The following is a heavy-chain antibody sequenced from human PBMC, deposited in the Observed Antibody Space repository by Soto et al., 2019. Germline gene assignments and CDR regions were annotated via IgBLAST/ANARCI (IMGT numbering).Heavy chain of an antibody. CDR3: ARGFRVEGAYGAGAFFDY. Sequence: SETLSLTCTVSGGSISNYYWNWIRQSPGKGLEWIGYIYSSGSTHYNPSLQNRVTISIDTSKNQVSLKVNSLRAEDTTVYYCARGFRVEGAYGAGAFFDYWPQGTLVTVSS. V-gene: IGHV4-59*12. CDR1: GGSISNYY. D-gene: IGHD1-26*01. J-gene: IGHJ4*02. CDR2: IYSSGST.